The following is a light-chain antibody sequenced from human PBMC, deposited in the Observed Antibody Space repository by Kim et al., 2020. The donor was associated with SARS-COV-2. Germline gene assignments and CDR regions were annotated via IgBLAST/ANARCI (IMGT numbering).Light chain of an antibody. CDR1: QNIKSY. V-gene: IGKV1-39*01. CDR3: QESYDKPPYT. CDR2: GAT. J-gene: IGKJ2*01. Sequence: DIQVTQSPSSLSASVGDRVTITCRASQNIKSYLSWYQQKPGKAPKLLIYGATDLHTGVPSRFSGSGFETDFTLTITSLQPEDFATYYCQESYDKPPYTFGQGTKLEI.